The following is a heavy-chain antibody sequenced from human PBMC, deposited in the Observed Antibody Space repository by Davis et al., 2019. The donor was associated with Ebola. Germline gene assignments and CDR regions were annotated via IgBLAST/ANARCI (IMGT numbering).Heavy chain of an antibody. CDR1: GFTFSSNA. D-gene: IGHD4-17*01. V-gene: IGHV3-23*01. CDR3: ARHDYGDSHFDY. J-gene: IGHJ4*02. CDR2: ISGSGGST. Sequence: GESLKISCAASGFTFSSNAMSWVRQAPGKGLEWVSAISGSGGSTYYADSVKGRFTISRDNSKNTLYLQMNSLRAEDTAVYYCARHDYGDSHFDYWGQGTLVTVSS.